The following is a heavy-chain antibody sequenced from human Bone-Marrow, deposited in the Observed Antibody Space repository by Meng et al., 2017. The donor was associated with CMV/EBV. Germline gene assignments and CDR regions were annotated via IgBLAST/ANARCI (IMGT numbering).Heavy chain of an antibody. CDR1: GYTFTSYD. Sequence: ASVKVSCKASGYTFTSYDINWVRQATGQGLEWMGWMNPNSGNTGYAQKFQGRVTMTRNTSISTAYMELSSLRSEDTAVYYCARDRIRRNGFLEWFHTYNWFDPWGQGTLVTVPQ. J-gene: IGHJ5*02. D-gene: IGHD3-3*01. CDR3: ARDRIRRNGFLEWFHTYNWFDP. CDR2: MNPNSGNT. V-gene: IGHV1-8*01.